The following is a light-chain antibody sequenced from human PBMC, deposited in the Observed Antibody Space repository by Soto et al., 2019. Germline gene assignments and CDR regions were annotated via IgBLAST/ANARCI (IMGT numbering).Light chain of an antibody. J-gene: IGKJ2*01. CDR3: QQYGRPPYP. CDR2: DAS. V-gene: IGKV1-33*01. Sequence: DIQMTQSPCSLSAAVGDRVTFTCKASQAIYKDLNWYQQKPGKAPKLLIYDASNLESGVPSRFSGRRSGTDFRRPVYSLEPEDTETYYCQQYGRPPYPFRQGTKLDIK. CDR1: QAIYKD.